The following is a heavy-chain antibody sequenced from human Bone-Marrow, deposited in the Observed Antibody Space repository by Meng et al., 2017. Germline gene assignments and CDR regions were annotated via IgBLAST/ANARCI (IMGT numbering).Heavy chain of an antibody. D-gene: IGHD5-18*01. CDR1: GGSISSSNW. V-gene: IGHV4-4*02. CDR2: IYYSGST. J-gene: IGHJ4*02. CDR3: ARDRSGYSLFDY. Sequence: QVQLQESGPGLVKPSGTLSLTCAVSGGSISSSNWWSWVRQPPGRGLEWIGYIYYSGSTYYNPSLRSRVTISVDTSKNQFSLILTSVTAADTAVYYCARDRSGYSLFDYWGQGTLVTVSS.